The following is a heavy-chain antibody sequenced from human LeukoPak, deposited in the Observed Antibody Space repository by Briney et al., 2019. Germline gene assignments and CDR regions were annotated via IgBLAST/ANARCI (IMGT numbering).Heavy chain of an antibody. CDR1: GYTFTNYY. CDR2: INPGGANT. Sequence: ASVKVSCKASGYTFTNYYIHWVRQAPGQGLEWMGLINPGGANTNYAQNFQGRVTMTRDTSTSTVYMELSSLRSEDTAVYYCARRKTKSIAAADDAFDIWGQGTMVTVSS. J-gene: IGHJ3*02. CDR3: ARRKTKSIAAADDAFDI. D-gene: IGHD6-13*01. V-gene: IGHV1-46*01.